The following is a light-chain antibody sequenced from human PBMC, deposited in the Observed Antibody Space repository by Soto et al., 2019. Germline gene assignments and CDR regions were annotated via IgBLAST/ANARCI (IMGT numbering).Light chain of an antibody. CDR3: QQYSKWPPWT. V-gene: IGKV3-15*01. Sequence: EIMMTQSPATLAVATGETVTLSCRASQSLSGKLAWYQQKPGQAPILLIFLASTRATGVPARLSGRGSGTEFILTISGLQSEDVAVYYCQQYSKWPPWTFGPGTKVEIK. CDR2: LAS. CDR1: QSLSGK. J-gene: IGKJ1*01.